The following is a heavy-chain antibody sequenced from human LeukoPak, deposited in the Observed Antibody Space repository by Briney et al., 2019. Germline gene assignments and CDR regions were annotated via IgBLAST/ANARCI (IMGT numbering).Heavy chain of an antibody. V-gene: IGHV3-21*01. D-gene: IGHD5-24*01. J-gene: IGHJ4*02. CDR1: GFTFSSYS. Sequence: GGSLRLSCAASGFTFSSYSMNWVRQAPGKGLEWVSSISSSSSYIYYADSVKGRFTISRDNAKNSLYLQMNSLRAEDTAVYYCARAVEMATAFDYWGQGTLVTASS. CDR3: ARAVEMATAFDY. CDR2: ISSSSSYI.